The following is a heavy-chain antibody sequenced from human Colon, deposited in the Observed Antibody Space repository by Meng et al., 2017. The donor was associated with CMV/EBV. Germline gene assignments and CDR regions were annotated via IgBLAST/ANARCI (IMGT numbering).Heavy chain of an antibody. CDR1: GFTISSYA. D-gene: IGHD2-2*01. CDR2: ISESGYDT. CDR3: AKASCSSTTCPYRGDYYNYYIMDV. V-gene: IGHV3-23*01. Sequence: GGSLRLSCAASGFTISSYAMTWVRQAPGKGLEWVSAISESGYDTFYTDSVKGRFTISRDHSKNTLYLQMNSLRAEDTAEYYCAKASCSSTTCPYRGDYYNYYIMDVWGQGTAVTVSS. J-gene: IGHJ6*02.